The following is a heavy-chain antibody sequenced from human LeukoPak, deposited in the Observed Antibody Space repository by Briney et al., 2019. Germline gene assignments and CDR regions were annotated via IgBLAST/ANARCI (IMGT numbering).Heavy chain of an antibody. D-gene: IGHD6-19*01. CDR3: ARYSSGWYD. J-gene: IGHJ4*02. CDR1: GGSISSGGYS. V-gene: IGHV4-30-2*01. Sequence: SQTLSLTCAVSGGSISSGGYSWSWIRQPPGKGLEWIGYIYHSGSTYYNPSLKSRVTISVDTSKNQFSLKLSSVTAADTAVYYCARYSSGWYDWGQGTLVTVSS. CDR2: IYHSGST.